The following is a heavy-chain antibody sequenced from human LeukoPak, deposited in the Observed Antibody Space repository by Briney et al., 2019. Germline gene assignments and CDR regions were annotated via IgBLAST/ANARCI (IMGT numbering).Heavy chain of an antibody. D-gene: IGHD3-10*01. CDR1: GFTFSSYA. CDR3: VNGQYGSGSYYYYYYMDV. CDR2: ISGSGGST. Sequence: QAGGSLRLSCAASGFTFSSYAMSWVRQAPGKGLEWVSAISGSGGSTYYADSVKGRFTISRDNSKNTLYLQMNSLRAEDTAVYYCVNGQYGSGSYYYYYYMDVWGKGTTVTISS. J-gene: IGHJ6*03. V-gene: IGHV3-23*01.